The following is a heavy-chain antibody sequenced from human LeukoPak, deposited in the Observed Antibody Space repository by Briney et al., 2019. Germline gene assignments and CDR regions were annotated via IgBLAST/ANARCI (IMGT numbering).Heavy chain of an antibody. CDR3: AKGITIFGVVDY. V-gene: IGHV3-23*01. CDR2: ISGSGGST. J-gene: IGHJ4*02. D-gene: IGHD3-3*01. CDR1: GFTVSSNY. Sequence: GGSLRLSCAASGFTVSSNYMSWVRQAPGKGLEWVSAISGSGGSTYYADSVKGRFTISRDNSKNTLYLQMNSLRAEDTAVYYCAKGITIFGVVDYWGQGTLVTVSS.